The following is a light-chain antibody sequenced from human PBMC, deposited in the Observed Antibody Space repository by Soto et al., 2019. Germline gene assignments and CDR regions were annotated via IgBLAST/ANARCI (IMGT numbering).Light chain of an antibody. J-gene: IGLJ1*01. V-gene: IGLV2-11*01. CDR2: DVS. Sequence: QSALTQPRSVAGAPGQSVTISCTGTSSDVGGYNYVSWYQQHPGKAPKFMIYDVSKQPSGVPDRFSGSKSGNTASLTISGLQAEDEADYYCCSYACRDRGYVFVTGTKLTVL. CDR3: CSYACRDRGYV. CDR1: SSDVGGYNY.